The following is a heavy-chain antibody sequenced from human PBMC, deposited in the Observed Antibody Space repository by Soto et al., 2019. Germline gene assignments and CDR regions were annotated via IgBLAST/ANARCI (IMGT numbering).Heavy chain of an antibody. V-gene: IGHV3-23*01. Sequence: PGGSLRLSCAASGFTFSSYAMSWVRQAPGKGLEWVSAISGSGGSTYYADSVKGRFTISRDNSKNTLYLQMNSLRAEDTAVYYCAKGGELLWFGELAVGDYYCYYGMDVWGQGTTVTVSS. CDR3: AKGGELLWFGELAVGDYYCYYGMDV. D-gene: IGHD3-10*01. CDR1: GFTFSSYA. CDR2: ISGSGGST. J-gene: IGHJ6*02.